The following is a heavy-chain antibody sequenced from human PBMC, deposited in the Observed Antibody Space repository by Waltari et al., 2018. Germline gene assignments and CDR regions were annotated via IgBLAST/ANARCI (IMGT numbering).Heavy chain of an antibody. CDR3: ATVLGYCSGGSCYNWFDP. V-gene: IGHV4-34*01. J-gene: IGHJ5*02. Sequence: QLQLQESGPGLLKPSETLSLTCAVYGGSFSGYYWSWIRQPPGKGLEWIGEINHSGSTNYNPSLKSRVTISVDTSKNQFSLKLSSVTAADTAVYYCATVLGYCSGGSCYNWFDPWGQGTLVTVSS. CDR2: INHSGST. D-gene: IGHD2-15*01. CDR1: GGSFSGYY.